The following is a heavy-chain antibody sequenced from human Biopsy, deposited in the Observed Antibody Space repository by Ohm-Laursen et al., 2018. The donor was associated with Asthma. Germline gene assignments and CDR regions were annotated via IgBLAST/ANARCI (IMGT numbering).Heavy chain of an antibody. V-gene: IGHV1-24*01. J-gene: IGHJ4*02. CDR1: GYSLTDLC. D-gene: IGHD4-17*01. CDR3: ASDFPKDYVRYNFQF. Sequence: ASVKASCKLYGYSLTDLCTHWVRQAPGQGLEWMGGHDNEEGGTVNARRCQGRVTMTEDTSTDTAYMELSSLSSDDTAVYYCASDFPKDYVRYNFQFWGQGTLVTVSS. CDR2: HDNEEGGT.